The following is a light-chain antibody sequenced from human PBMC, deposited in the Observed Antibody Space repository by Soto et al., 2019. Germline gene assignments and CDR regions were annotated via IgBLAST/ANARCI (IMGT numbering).Light chain of an antibody. Sequence: EIVMTQTPLSLSVAPGQPASISCTSSESLVYKDGKAYLYWYLQKPGQPPQLLIYEVSNRFSGVPDRFSGSGSGTDFTLKISRVEAEDGGVYFCMQSRQLPHTFGQGTKLEIK. CDR3: MQSRQLPHT. V-gene: IGKV2D-29*01. CDR1: ESLVYKDGKAY. J-gene: IGKJ2*01. CDR2: EVS.